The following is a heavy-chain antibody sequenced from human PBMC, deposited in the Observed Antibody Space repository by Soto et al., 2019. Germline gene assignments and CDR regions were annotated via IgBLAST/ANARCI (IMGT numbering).Heavy chain of an antibody. CDR3: AKDLFGIYYYGSGSYYNHDY. V-gene: IGHV3-23*01. J-gene: IGHJ4*02. CDR1: GFTFSSYA. CDR2: ISGSGGST. D-gene: IGHD3-10*01. Sequence: VGSLRLSCAASGFTFSSYAMSWVRQAPGKGLEWVSAISGSGGSTYYADSVKGRFTISRDNSKNTLYLQMNSLRAEDTAVYYCAKDLFGIYYYGSGSYYNHDYWGQGTLVTVSS.